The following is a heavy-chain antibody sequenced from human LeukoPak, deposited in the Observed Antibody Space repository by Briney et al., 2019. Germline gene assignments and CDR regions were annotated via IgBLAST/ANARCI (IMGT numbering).Heavy chain of an antibody. CDR2: TSAYSGNT. V-gene: IGHV1-18*01. CDR3: ARSDRADYYYYYMDV. D-gene: IGHD3-22*01. CDR1: GYTFTSYG. Sequence: ASVKVSCKASGYTFTSYGISWVRQAPGQGLEWMGWTSAYSGNTNYAQKLQGRVTMTTDTSTSTAYMELRSLRSDDTAVYYCARSDRADYYYYYMDVWGKGTTVTVSS. J-gene: IGHJ6*03.